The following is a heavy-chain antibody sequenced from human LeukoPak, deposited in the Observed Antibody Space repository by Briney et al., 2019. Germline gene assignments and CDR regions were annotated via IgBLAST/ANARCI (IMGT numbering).Heavy chain of an antibody. J-gene: IGHJ4*02. V-gene: IGHV3-48*01. CDR3: ARDWAAAAAFDY. CDR2: ISYNSADI. CDR1: GFTFRSYN. D-gene: IGHD6-13*01. Sequence: PGGSLRLSCAASGFTFRSYNMNWVRQAPGKGLEWLSYISYNSADIYYADSVKGRFTISRDNAKNSLYLQMNSLRAEDTAVYYCARDWAAAAAFDYWSQGTLVTVSS.